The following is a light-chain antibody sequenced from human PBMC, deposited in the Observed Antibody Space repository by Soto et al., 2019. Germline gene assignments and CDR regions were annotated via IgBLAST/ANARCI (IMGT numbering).Light chain of an antibody. CDR3: QQSYSTPPIT. CDR1: QSISSY. V-gene: IGKV1-39*01. CDR2: AAS. Sequence: IQMTQSPSSLSASVGDRVTITCRASQSISSYLNWYQQKPGKAPKLLIYAASSLQSGVPSRFSGSGSGTDFTLTISSLQTEDFATYYCQQSYSTPPITFGQGTRLEIK. J-gene: IGKJ5*01.